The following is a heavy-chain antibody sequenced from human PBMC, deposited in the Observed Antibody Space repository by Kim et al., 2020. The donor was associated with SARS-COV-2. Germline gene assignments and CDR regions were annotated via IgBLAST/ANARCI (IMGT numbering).Heavy chain of an antibody. J-gene: IGHJ4*02. CDR1: GDSITSGYYY. CDR2: VYHDGST. V-gene: IGHV4-31*03. CDR3: ARGNYGSGSYFDS. Sequence: SETLSLTCTVSGDSITSGYYYWSWIRQHPGMGLEWIGYVYHDGSTNYNPSLKSRVTISIDTSKNQFSLKETSVTAADTAVYYCARGNYGSGSYFDSWGQGTLVTVSS. D-gene: IGHD3-10*01.